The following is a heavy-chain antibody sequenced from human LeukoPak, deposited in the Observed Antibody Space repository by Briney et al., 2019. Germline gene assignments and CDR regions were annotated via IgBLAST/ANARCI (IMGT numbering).Heavy chain of an antibody. CDR1: GFSFSSYT. J-gene: IGHJ6*02. CDR2: VSGNGYTT. CDR3: ARDGSTTNYYYGMDV. Sequence: PGGSLRLSCAASGFSFSSYTMHWVRQAPGKGLEYVAAVSGNGYTTYYAKSLKGRFTISRDNSKNTLYLQMGSLRAEDMAVYYCARDGSTTNYYYGMDVWGQGTTVTVSS. V-gene: IGHV3-64*01. D-gene: IGHD1-1*01.